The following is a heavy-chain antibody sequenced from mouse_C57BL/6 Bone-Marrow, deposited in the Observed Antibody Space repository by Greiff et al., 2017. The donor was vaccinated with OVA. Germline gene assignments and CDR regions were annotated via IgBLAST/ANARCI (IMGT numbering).Heavy chain of an antibody. CDR3: AREGELRRMDY. D-gene: IGHD2-12*01. V-gene: IGHV1-69*01. Sequence: VQLQQPGAELVMPGASVKLSCKASGYTFTSYWMHWVKQRPGQGLEWIGEIDPSDSSTKYNQKFKGKSTLTVDKSSSTAYMQRSSLTYEDSAVKYCAREGELRRMDYWGQGTSVTVSS. J-gene: IGHJ4*01. CDR1: GYTFTSYW. CDR2: IDPSDSST.